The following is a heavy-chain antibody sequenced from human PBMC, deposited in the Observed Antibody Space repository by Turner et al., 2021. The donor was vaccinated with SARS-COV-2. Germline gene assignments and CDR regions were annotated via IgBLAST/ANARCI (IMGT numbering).Heavy chain of an antibody. CDR3: AREDDFWSGYHHYGMDV. Sequence: EVQLVESGGGLVKPGGSLRLSCAPSGFTFSSYSMNWVRQAPGKGLEWVSSISSTSSYIYYADSVKGRFTISRDNAKNSLYLQMNSLRAEDTAVYYCAREDDFWSGYHHYGMDVWGQGTTVTVSS. CDR2: ISSTSSYI. CDR1: GFTFSSYS. D-gene: IGHD3-3*01. V-gene: IGHV3-21*01. J-gene: IGHJ6*02.